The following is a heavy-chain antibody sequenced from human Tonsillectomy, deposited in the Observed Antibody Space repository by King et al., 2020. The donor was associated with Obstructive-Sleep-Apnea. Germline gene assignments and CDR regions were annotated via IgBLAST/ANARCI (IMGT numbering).Heavy chain of an antibody. CDR1: GGSISPYY. J-gene: IGHJ4*02. V-gene: IGHV4-59*01. CDR2: FYYSGGA. Sequence: VQLQESGPGLVKPSETLSLTCTVSGGSISPYYWSWFRQPPGRGLEGIGYFYYSGGANYNPSPKSRVTISVDTSNNQFSLKLISVTAADTAVYYCARALTGYSASFDYWVQGTLVTVSS. CDR3: ARALTGYSASFDY. D-gene: IGHD3-9*01.